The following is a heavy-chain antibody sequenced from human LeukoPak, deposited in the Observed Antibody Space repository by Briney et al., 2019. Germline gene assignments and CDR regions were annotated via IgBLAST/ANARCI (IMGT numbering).Heavy chain of an antibody. D-gene: IGHD3-10*01. Sequence: SETLSLTCAVYGESFSGHYWTWIRQPPGRGLDWIGEINHSGSTTSNPSLNNRVTISVDTSKNQFSLKLTSVTAADTAVYYGARPRYGSGSLDSWGQGTLVTVSS. CDR3: ARPRYGSGSLDS. J-gene: IGHJ4*02. CDR2: INHSGST. CDR1: GESFSGHY. V-gene: IGHV4-34*01.